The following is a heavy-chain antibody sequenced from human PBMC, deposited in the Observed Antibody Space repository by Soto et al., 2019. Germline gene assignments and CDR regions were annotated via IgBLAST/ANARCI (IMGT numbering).Heavy chain of an antibody. CDR3: AKDYIVVA. J-gene: IGHJ5*02. V-gene: IGHV3-30*18. D-gene: IGHD2-15*01. Sequence: QVQLVESGGGVVQPGRSLRLSCAASGFTFSSYGMHWVRQAPGKGLEWVAVISYDGSNKYYADSVKGRFTISRDNSKNTPYLQMNSVRAEDTAVYYCAKDYIVVAWGQGTLVTVSS. CDR2: ISYDGSNK. CDR1: GFTFSSYG.